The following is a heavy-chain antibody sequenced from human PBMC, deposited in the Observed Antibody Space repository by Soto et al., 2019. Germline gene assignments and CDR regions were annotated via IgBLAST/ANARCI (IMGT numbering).Heavy chain of an antibody. CDR3: AKDLRGYSSGSCAFDI. D-gene: IGHD5-18*01. V-gene: IGHV3-9*01. CDR2: ISWNSGSI. CDR1: GFTFSSYA. Sequence: GGSLRLSCAASGFTFSSYAMHWVRQAPGKGLEWVSGISWNSGSIGYADSVKGRFTISRDNAKNSLYLQMNSLRAEDTALYYCAKDLRGYSSGSCAFDIWGQGTMVTVSS. J-gene: IGHJ3*02.